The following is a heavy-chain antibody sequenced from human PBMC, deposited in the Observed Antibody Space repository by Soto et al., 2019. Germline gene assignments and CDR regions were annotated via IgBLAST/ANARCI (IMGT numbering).Heavy chain of an antibody. CDR1: GFTVSSNY. D-gene: IGHD3-16*01. Sequence: EVQLVESGGGLVQPGGSLRLSCAASGFTVSSNYRSWVRHAPGKGLEWVSVIYSGGSTYYADSVKGRFTISRDNSKNTLNLQMNSLRAEDTAVYYCARDHGGVAWGYWGQGTLVTVSS. CDR2: IYSGGST. J-gene: IGHJ4*02. CDR3: ARDHGGVAWGY. V-gene: IGHV3-66*01.